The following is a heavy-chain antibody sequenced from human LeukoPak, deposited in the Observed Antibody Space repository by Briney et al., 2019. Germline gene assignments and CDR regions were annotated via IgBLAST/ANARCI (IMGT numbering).Heavy chain of an antibody. CDR2: IYYSGST. CDR3: ASLTYYFDSSGYYPGYFQH. V-gene: IGHV4-39*01. J-gene: IGHJ1*01. Sequence: SETLSLTCTVSGGSISSSSYYWGWIRQPPGKGLEWIGSIYYSGSTYYNPSLKSRVTISVDASKNQFSLKLSSVTAADTAVYYCASLTYYFDSSGYYPGYFQHWGQGTLVTVSS. D-gene: IGHD3-22*01. CDR1: GGSISSSSYY.